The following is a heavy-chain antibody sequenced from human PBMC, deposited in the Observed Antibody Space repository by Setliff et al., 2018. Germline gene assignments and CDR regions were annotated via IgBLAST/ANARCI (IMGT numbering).Heavy chain of an antibody. CDR3: VRTYYFALATNFFDL. CDR1: GFTFSAYA. J-gene: IGHJ4*01. D-gene: IGHD3-10*01. Sequence: GSLRLSCAASGFTFSAYAMSWVRQSPGKGLEWVSYITSSGDTMNYADSVKGRFTISRDSDKNSVHLQMNNLRAEDTALYYCVRTYYFALATNFFDLWGHGVLVTAPQ. CDR2: ITSSGDTM. V-gene: IGHV3-11*04.